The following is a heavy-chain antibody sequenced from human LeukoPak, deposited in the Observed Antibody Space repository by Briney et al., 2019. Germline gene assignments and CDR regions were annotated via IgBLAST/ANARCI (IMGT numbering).Heavy chain of an antibody. CDR2: ISSSGSTI. J-gene: IGHJ5*02. CDR3: ARDMFTAMVTWGGFDP. CDR1: GFTFSDYY. V-gene: IGHV3-11*01. Sequence: PGGSLRLYCAASGFTFSDYYMSWIRQAPGKGLEWVSYISSSGSTIYYADSVKGRFTISRDNAKNSLYLQMNSLRAEDTAVYYCARDMFTAMVTWGGFDPWGQGTLVTVSS. D-gene: IGHD5-18*01.